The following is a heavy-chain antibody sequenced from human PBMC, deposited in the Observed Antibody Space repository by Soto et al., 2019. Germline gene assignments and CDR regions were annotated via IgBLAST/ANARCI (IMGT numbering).Heavy chain of an antibody. CDR2: INHSGST. J-gene: IGHJ6*02. CDR3: ARAPGGYCSGGSCYSYYYYGMDA. Sequence: TLSLTCAVYGGSFSGYYWSWIRQPPGKGLEWIGEINHSGSTNYNPSLKSRVTISVDTSKNQFSLKLSSVTAADTAVYYCARAPGGYCSGGSCYSYYYYGMDAWGQGTTVTVSS. CDR1: GGSFSGYY. D-gene: IGHD2-15*01. V-gene: IGHV4-34*01.